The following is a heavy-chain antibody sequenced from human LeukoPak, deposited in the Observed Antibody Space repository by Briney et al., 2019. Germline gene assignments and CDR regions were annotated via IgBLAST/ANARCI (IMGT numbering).Heavy chain of an antibody. V-gene: IGHV3-30*01. D-gene: IGHD2-15*01. CDR1: GFTFSTYA. CDR2: ISHDDRNK. CDR3: ARDYHCSGGRCYDGAFDI. J-gene: IGHJ3*02. Sequence: GRSLRLSCAASGFTFSTYAIHWVRQAPGKGLDWVALISHDDRNKYYADSVKGRFTISRDSSKNTLYLQMNSLRAEDTAVYYCARDYHCSGGRCYDGAFDIWGQGTMVTVSS.